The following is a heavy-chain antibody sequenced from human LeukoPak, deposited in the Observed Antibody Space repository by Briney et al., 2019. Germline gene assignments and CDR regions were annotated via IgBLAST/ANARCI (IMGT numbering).Heavy chain of an antibody. D-gene: IGHD1-26*01. CDR2: VSDDGSNK. Sequence: GGSLRLSCAASGFTFSSYAMHWVRQVPGKGLEWVAAVSDDGSNKYYLDSVKGRFTISRDNSKNTLSLQMSSLKAEDTSIYYCARDRKAGGVGEFDPWGQGTLVTVSS. V-gene: IGHV3-30*04. CDR1: GFTFSSYA. J-gene: IGHJ5*02. CDR3: ARDRKAGGVGEFDP.